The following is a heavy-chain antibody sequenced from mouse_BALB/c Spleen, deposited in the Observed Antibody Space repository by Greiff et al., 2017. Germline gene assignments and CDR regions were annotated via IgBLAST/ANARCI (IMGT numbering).Heavy chain of an antibody. D-gene: IGHD1-2*01. Sequence: VKLVESGPGLVAPSQSLSITCTVSGFSLTSYGVHWVRQPPGKGLEWLGVIWAGGSTNYNSALMSRLSISKDNSKSQVFLKMNSLQTDDTAMYSCARAHITTALDYGGQGTTLTVSS. CDR2: IWAGGST. CDR1: GFSLTSYG. V-gene: IGHV2-9*02. CDR3: ARAHITTALDY. J-gene: IGHJ2*01.